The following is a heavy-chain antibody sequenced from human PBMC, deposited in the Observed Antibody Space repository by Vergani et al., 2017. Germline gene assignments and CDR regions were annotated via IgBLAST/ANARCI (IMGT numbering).Heavy chain of an antibody. CDR2: ISYDGSNK. CDR3: ARARPGVVVPAATLDY. V-gene: IGHV3-30-3*01. Sequence: QVQLVESGGGVVQPGRSLRLSCAASGFTFSSYAMHWVRQAPGKGLEWVAVISYDGSNKYYADSVKGRFTISRDNSKNTLYLQMNSLRAEDTAVYYCARARPGVVVPAATLDYWGQGTLVTVSS. CDR1: GFTFSSYA. J-gene: IGHJ4*02. D-gene: IGHD2-2*01.